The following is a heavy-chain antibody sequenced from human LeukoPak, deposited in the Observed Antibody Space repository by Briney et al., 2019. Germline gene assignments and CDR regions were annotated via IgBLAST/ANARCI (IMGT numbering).Heavy chain of an antibody. CDR1: GFTFSSYG. V-gene: IGHV3-33*01. D-gene: IGHD5-18*01. J-gene: IGHJ6*02. CDR2: IWYDGSNK. Sequence: GGSLRLSCAASGFTFSSYGMHWVRQAPGKGLEWVAVIWYDGSNKYYADSVKGRFTISRDNSKNTLYLQMNSLRAEDTAVCYCARAQLESYGMDVWGQGTTVTVSS. CDR3: ARAQLESYGMDV.